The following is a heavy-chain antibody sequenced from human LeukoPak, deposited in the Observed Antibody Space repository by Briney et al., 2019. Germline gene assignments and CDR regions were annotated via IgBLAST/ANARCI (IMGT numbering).Heavy chain of an antibody. V-gene: IGHV1-2*02. CDR2: INPNSGDT. CDR3: ARGFDILTGYYNSVNY. CDR1: GYTFTGYY. J-gene: IGHJ4*02. Sequence: ASVKVSRKASGYTFTGYYMHWVRQAPGQGLEWMGWINPNSGDTDYTQKLQGRVTMTRDTSISTAYMELSRLRSDDTAVYYCARGFDILTGYYNSVNYWGQGTLVTVSS. D-gene: IGHD3-9*01.